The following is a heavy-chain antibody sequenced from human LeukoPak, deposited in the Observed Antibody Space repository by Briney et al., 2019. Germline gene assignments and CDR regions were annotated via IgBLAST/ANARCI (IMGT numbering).Heavy chain of an antibody. V-gene: IGHV3-9*01. Sequence: GRSLRLSCAASGFTIDDYAMHWVRQAPGKGLEWVSGISWNSGSIGYADSVKGRFTISRDNAKNSLYLQMNSLRAEDTALYYCARSMVTIFGVVINPLDYWGQGTLVTVSS. CDR1: GFTIDDYA. D-gene: IGHD3-3*01. CDR2: ISWNSGSI. J-gene: IGHJ4*02. CDR3: ARSMVTIFGVVINPLDY.